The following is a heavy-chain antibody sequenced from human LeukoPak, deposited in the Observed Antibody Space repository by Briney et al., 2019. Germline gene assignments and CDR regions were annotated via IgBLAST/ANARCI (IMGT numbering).Heavy chain of an antibody. CDR1: GFTFSSYA. V-gene: IGHV3-23*03. J-gene: IGHJ4*02. CDR2: IYSGGST. Sequence: GGSLRLSCAASGFTFSSYAMTWVRQAPGKGLEWVSVIYSGGSTYYADSVKGRFTISRDNSKNTLYLQMNSLRAEDTAVYYCAKAGSGSYRYYFDYWGQGTLVTVSS. CDR3: AKAGSGSYRYYFDY. D-gene: IGHD3-10*01.